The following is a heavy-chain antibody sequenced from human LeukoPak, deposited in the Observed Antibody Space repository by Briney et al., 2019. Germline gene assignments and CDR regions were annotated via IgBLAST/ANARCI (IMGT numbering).Heavy chain of an antibody. CDR3: ARGAYCGGDCYKFDY. V-gene: IGHV4-59*08. CDR2: IYYSGST. D-gene: IGHD2-21*02. Sequence: SETLSLTCTVSGGSISSYYWSWIRQPPGKGLEWIGYIYYSGSTNYNPSLKSRVTISVDTSKNQFSLKLRSVTAADTAVYYCARGAYCGGDCYKFDYWGQGTLVTVSS. J-gene: IGHJ4*02. CDR1: GGSISSYY.